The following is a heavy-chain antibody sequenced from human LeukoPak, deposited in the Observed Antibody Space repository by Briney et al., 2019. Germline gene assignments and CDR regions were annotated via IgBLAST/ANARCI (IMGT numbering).Heavy chain of an antibody. V-gene: IGHV1-18*01. Sequence: ASVKLSFKASGYTFTSYGISWVRQAPGQGLEWMGWISAYNGNTNYAQKLQGRVTMTTDTSTSTAYMELRSLRSDDTAVYYCARAPGYCSGGSCYSGFDYWGQGTLVTVSS. CDR2: ISAYNGNT. CDR1: GYTFTSYG. D-gene: IGHD2-15*01. J-gene: IGHJ4*02. CDR3: ARAPGYCSGGSCYSGFDY.